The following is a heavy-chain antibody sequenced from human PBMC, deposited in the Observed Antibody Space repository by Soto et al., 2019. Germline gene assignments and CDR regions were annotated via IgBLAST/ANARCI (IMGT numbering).Heavy chain of an antibody. J-gene: IGHJ3*02. V-gene: IGHV3-23*01. CDR2: ISGSGGST. D-gene: IGHD3-22*01. CDR1: GFTFSSYA. CDR3: AKDYYDSSGYYYVGSAAFDI. Sequence: GGSLRLSCAASGFTFSSYAMSWVRQAPGKGLEWVSAISGSGGSTYYADSVKGRFTISRDNSKNTLYLQMNSLRAEDTAVYYCAKDYYDSSGYYYVGSAAFDIWGQGTMVTVSS.